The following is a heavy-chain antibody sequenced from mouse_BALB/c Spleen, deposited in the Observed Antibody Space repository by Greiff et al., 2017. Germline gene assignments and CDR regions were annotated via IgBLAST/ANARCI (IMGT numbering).Heavy chain of an antibody. D-gene: IGHD1-1*01. Sequence: EVKLMESGGGLVKPGGSLKLSCAASGFTFSDYYMYWVRQTPEKRLEWVATISDGGSYTYYPDSVKGRFTISRDNAKNNLYLQMSSLKSEDTAMYYCARALFYYGSSLGFAYWGQGTLVTVSA. CDR1: GFTFSDYY. CDR2: ISDGGSYT. CDR3: ARALFYYGSSLGFAY. V-gene: IGHV5-4*02. J-gene: IGHJ3*01.